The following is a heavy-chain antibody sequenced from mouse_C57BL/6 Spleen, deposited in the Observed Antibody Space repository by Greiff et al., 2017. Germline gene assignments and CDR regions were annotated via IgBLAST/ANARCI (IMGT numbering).Heavy chain of an antibody. J-gene: IGHJ2*01. Sequence: VQLQQPGAELVMPGASVKLSCKASGYTFTSYWMHWVKQRPGQGLEWIGEIDPSDSYTNYNQKSKGKSTLTVDKSSSTAYLQLSSLTSEDSAVYYCARSQGAAQAPFDYWGQGTTLTVSS. CDR1: GYTFTSYW. CDR3: ARSQGAAQAPFDY. CDR2: IDPSDSYT. D-gene: IGHD3-2*02. V-gene: IGHV1-69*01.